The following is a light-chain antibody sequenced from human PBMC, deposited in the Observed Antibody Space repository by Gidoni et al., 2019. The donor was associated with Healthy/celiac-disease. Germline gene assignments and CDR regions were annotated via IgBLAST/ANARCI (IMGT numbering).Light chain of an antibody. V-gene: IGKV3-20*01. CDR2: GAA. CDR3: QQDGSSPPWT. Sequence: EIVLTQSPGTLSLSPGERATLSCRASQSVSSSYLAWYQQKPGQAPRLLIYGAASRATGIPDFTLTISRLEPEDFAVYYCQQDGSSPPWTFXQXTKVEIK. J-gene: IGKJ1*01. CDR1: QSVSSSY.